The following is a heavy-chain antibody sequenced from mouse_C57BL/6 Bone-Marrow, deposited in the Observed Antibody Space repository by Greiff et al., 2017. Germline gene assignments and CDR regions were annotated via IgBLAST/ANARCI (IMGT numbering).Heavy chain of an antibody. Sequence: VQLQQSGPELVKPGASVKISCKASGYTFTDYYMNWVKQSHGKSLEWIGDINPNNGGTSYNQKFKGKATLTVDKSSSTAYMELRSLTSEDSAVYYCARGPYDVGGYWGQGTTLTVSS. D-gene: IGHD2-12*01. J-gene: IGHJ2*01. CDR2: INPNNGGT. CDR3: ARGPYDVGGY. V-gene: IGHV1-26*01. CDR1: GYTFTDYY.